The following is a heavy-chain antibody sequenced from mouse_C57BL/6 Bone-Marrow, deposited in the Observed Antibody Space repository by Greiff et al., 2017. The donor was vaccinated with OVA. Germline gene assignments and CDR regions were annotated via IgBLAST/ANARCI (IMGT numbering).Heavy chain of an antibody. J-gene: IGHJ2*01. CDR1: GYTFTDYY. V-gene: IGHV1-19*01. CDR2: INPYNGGT. D-gene: IGHD2-2*01. Sequence: VQLQQSGPVLVKPGASVKMSCKASGYTFTDYYMNWVKQSHGKSLEWIGVINPYNGGTSYNQKFKGKATLTVDKSSSTAYMELNSLTSEDSAVYYCARGEDGYDYFDYWGQGTTLTVSS. CDR3: ARGEDGYDYFDY.